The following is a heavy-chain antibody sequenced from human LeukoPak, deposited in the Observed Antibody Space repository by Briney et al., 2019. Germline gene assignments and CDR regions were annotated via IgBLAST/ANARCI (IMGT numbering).Heavy chain of an antibody. Sequence: GESLKISCKGSGYSFNNYWIGWVRQMPGKGLEWMGIIHPGDSGTRYSPSFQGQVTMSVDESITTAYLQWNSLRASDSAIYYCARGGSYRYGSSDYWGQGTLVTVSS. CDR1: GYSFNNYW. CDR2: IHPGDSGT. V-gene: IGHV5-51*01. CDR3: ARGGSYRYGSSDY. J-gene: IGHJ4*02. D-gene: IGHD5-18*01.